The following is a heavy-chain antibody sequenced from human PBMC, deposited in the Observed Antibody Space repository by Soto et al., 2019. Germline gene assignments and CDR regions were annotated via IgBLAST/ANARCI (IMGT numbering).Heavy chain of an antibody. V-gene: IGHV3-73*02. D-gene: IGHD6-19*01. CDR3: TRQHLDVPVASAIDY. CDR1: GSTFSGST. CDR2: IPSKTHTYAT. J-gene: IGHJ4*02. Sequence: EVQLVESGGGLVQPGGSLKLSCAASGSTFSGSTIHWVRQTSGKGLEWVSRIPSKTHTYATAYAASVKGRFTISRDDSKNTAYLQMNSLKTEDTAVYYCTRQHLDVPVASAIDYWGQGTLVTVSS.